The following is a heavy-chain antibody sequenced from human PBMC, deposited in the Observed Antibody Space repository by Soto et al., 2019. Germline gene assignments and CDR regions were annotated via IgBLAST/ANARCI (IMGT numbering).Heavy chain of an antibody. CDR2: ISAYNANT. CDR3: AKDGISGTNQFDH. CDR1: GYNFYSYG. Sequence: QIQLVQSGAEMRKPGASVKVSCKASGYNFYSYGFSWLRQAPGQGIEWMGWISAYNANTNYAQKFQGRVTMTTDTSTSTAYMELRSLTSDDRAVYYCAKDGISGTNQFDHWGQGTLVTVSS. J-gene: IGHJ4*02. D-gene: IGHD1-7*01. V-gene: IGHV1-18*01.